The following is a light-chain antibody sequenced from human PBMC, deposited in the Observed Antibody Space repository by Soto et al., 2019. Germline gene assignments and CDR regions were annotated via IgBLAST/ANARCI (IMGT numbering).Light chain of an antibody. CDR3: QQYHRYSWT. CDR1: QSISSS. CDR2: DAS. V-gene: IGKV1-5*01. J-gene: IGKJ1*01. Sequence: DIQMTQSPSTLSASVGDRVSIACRASQSISSSLAWYQQKPGKAPKLLIYDASSLESGVPSRFGGSGSGTEFTLSINSLQPQDFATYYCQQYHRYSWTFGQGTKVEIK.